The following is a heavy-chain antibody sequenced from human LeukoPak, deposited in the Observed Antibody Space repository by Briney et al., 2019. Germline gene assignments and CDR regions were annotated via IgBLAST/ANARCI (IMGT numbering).Heavy chain of an antibody. D-gene: IGHD6-19*01. CDR1: GFTFSSYG. CDR3: ARVLDGAAVAGTKGY. V-gene: IGHV3-30*12. J-gene: IGHJ4*02. Sequence: GGSLRLSCAASGFTFSSYGMHWVRQAPGKGLEWVAVISYDGSNKYYADSVKGRFTISRDNSKNTLYLQMNSLRAEDTAVYYCARVLDGAAVAGTKGYWGQGTLVTVSS. CDR2: ISYDGSNK.